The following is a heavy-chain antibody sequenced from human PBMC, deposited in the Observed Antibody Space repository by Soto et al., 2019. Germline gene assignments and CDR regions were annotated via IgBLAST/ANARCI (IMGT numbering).Heavy chain of an antibody. CDR2: IYHSGST. CDR3: ASQDYDKSVYYFDY. V-gene: IGHV4-30-2*01. D-gene: IGHD3-22*01. CDR1: GGSISSGGYS. J-gene: IGHJ4*02. Sequence: SETLSLTCAVSGGSISSGGYSWSWIRQPPGKGLEWIGYIYHSGSTYYNPSLKSRVTISVDRSKNQFSLKLSSVTAADTAIYYCASQDYDKSVYYFDYWGRGTLVTVSS.